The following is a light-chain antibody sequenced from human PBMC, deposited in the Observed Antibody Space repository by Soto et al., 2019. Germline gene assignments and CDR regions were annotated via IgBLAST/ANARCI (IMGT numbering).Light chain of an antibody. V-gene: IGKV3-20*01. CDR3: HQYDKSPRT. CDR2: ATS. CDR1: QRVSTGY. Sequence: EIVLTQSPGTLSLSPGERATLSCRARQRVSTGYLTWYQQKPGQAPRLLIYATSNRATGIPDRFSGSGSGTDFTLTISRLEPEDFAVYFCHQYDKSPRTFGQGTKVEI. J-gene: IGKJ1*01.